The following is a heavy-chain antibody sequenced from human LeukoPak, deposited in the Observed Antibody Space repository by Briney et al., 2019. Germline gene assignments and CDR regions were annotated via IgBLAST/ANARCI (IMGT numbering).Heavy chain of an antibody. CDR2: ISYDGGNK. J-gene: IGHJ4*02. Sequence: SGGSLRLSCAASGFTFRSYAMHWVRQSPGKGLEWAAVISYDGGNKYYADSVKGRFTISRDNSKNTLYLQMNSLRAEDTAVYYCARVTENWTPGFDYWGQGTLVTVSS. CDR3: ARVTENWTPGFDY. D-gene: IGHD1-1*01. CDR1: GFTFRSYA. V-gene: IGHV3-30*01.